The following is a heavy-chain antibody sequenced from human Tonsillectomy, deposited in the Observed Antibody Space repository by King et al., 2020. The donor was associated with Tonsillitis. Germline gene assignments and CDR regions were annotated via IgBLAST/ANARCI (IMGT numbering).Heavy chain of an antibody. CDR1: EFTFSSSW. D-gene: IGHD6-19*01. CDR2: IKPDGSEK. CDR3: ARDQAYTSFDY. Sequence: QLVQSGGGLVQPGGSLKLSCAASEFTFSSSWMTWVRQAPGKGLQWVATIKPDGSEKYYADSVEGRFTVSRDKAKNSLDLQMNILGSEDTALYYCARDQAYTSFDYWGQGTLVTVSS. J-gene: IGHJ4*02. V-gene: IGHV3-7*04.